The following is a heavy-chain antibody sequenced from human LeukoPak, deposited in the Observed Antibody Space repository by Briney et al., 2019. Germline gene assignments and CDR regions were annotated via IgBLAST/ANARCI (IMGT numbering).Heavy chain of an antibody. CDR2: ISGSGGST. D-gene: IGHD3-10*01. Sequence: GGSLRLSCAASGFTFSSYAMSWVRQAPGKGLEWVPAISGSGGSTYYADSVKGRFTISRDNSKNTLYLQMNSLRAEDTAVYYCAKDPRGVIPRGWFDPWGQGTLVTVSS. V-gene: IGHV3-23*01. J-gene: IGHJ5*02. CDR3: AKDPRGVIPRGWFDP. CDR1: GFTFSSYA.